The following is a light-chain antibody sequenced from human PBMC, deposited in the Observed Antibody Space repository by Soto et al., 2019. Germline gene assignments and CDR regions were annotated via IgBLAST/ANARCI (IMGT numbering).Light chain of an antibody. J-gene: IGLJ1*01. CDR2: GVS. V-gene: IGLV2-14*03. CDR3: SSFISSTTLALCV. CDR1: SSDVGGYNS. Sequence: QSALTQPASVSGSPGQSITISCTGTSSDVGGYNSVSWYQQHPGKAPKLMIYGVSNRPSGISNRFSGSKSDNTASLTISGLQTEDEADYYCSSFISSTTLALCVFGTGTKLTVL.